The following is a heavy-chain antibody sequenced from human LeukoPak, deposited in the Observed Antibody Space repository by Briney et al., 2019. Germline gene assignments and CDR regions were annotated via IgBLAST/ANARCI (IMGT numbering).Heavy chain of an antibody. CDR2: ISGSAGST. D-gene: IGHD6-19*01. Sequence: QAGGSLRLSCVASGFTFSGYAMSWVRQAPGRGLEWISGISGSAGSTNYADSVKGRFTISRDNSKNTLYLQMDSLRADDTAVYYCARDGSVAGSNWFDPWGQGTLVTVSS. J-gene: IGHJ5*02. V-gene: IGHV3-23*01. CDR3: ARDGSVAGSNWFDP. CDR1: GFTFSGYA.